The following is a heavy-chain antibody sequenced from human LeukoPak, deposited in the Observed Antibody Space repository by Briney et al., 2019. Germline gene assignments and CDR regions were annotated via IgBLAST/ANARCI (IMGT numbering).Heavy chain of an antibody. D-gene: IGHD2-2*01. CDR2: IKQDGSEK. J-gene: IGHJ5*02. V-gene: IGHV3-7*03. CDR3: ARAGIVVVPAAHTQNWFDP. Sequence: GGSLRLSCAASGFTFSSYWMSWVRQAPGKGLEWVANIKQDGSEKYYVDSVKGRFTISRDNAKNSLYLQMNSLRAEDTAVYYCARAGIVVVPAAHTQNWFDPWGQGTLVTVSS. CDR1: GFTFSSYW.